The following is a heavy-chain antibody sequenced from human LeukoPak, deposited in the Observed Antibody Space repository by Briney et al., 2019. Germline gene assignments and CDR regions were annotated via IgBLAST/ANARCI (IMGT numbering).Heavy chain of an antibody. Sequence: SVNVSCKLSGYTLTELSMHGVRQAPGQEGEGMGWINPIRGVTNYAQKLHGRVTMTTATSISTTYIYLSKLTSDDTPDYHCARVRGRLTYKDDAFDIWGQGTMVTVSS. V-gene: IGHV1-2*02. J-gene: IGHJ3*02. CDR1: GYTLTELS. D-gene: IGHD1-14*01. CDR2: INPIRGVT. CDR3: ARVRGRLTYKDDAFDI.